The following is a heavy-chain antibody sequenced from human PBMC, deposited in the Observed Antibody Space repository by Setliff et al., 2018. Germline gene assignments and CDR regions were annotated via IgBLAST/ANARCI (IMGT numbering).Heavy chain of an antibody. CDR2: IYTSGST. CDR1: GGSISSGSYY. J-gene: IGHJ4*02. D-gene: IGHD3-22*01. V-gene: IGHV4-61*02. CDR3: ARGPVMIVATGYFDY. Sequence: KASETLSLTCTVAGGSISSGSYYWSWIRRPAGKGLEWIGRIYTSGSTNYNPSLKSRVTISVDTSKNQFSLNLSSVTAADTAVYYCARGPVMIVATGYFDYWGQVTLVTVSS.